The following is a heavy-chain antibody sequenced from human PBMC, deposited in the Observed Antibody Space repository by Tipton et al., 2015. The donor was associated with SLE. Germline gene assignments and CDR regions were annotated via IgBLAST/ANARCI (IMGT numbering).Heavy chain of an antibody. CDR3: ARDYGGDSPYDY. Sequence: QSEPEVKKPGASVKVSCMASGYTFTSYYMHWVRQAPRQGLEWMGIINPSGGSTSYAQKFQGRVTMTRDTSTSTVYMELSSLRSEDTAVYYCARDYGGDSPYDYWGQGTLVTVSS. V-gene: IGHV1-46*01. CDR2: INPSGGST. J-gene: IGHJ4*02. CDR1: GYTFTSYY. D-gene: IGHD4-23*01.